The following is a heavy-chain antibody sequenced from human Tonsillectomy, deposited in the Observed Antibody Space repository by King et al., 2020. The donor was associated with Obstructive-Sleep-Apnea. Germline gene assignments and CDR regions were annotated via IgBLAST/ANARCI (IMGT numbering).Heavy chain of an antibody. CDR3: ARGGWGSSWPVDY. CDR2: INHSGST. J-gene: IGHJ4*02. CDR1: GGSFSGYY. Sequence: VQLQQWGAGLLKPSETLSLTCAVYGGSFSGYYWSWIRQPPGKGLEWIGEINHSGSTNYNPSLKSRVTISLDTSKNQFSLEPSSVTAADTAVYYCARGGWGSSWPVDYWGQGTLVTVSS. D-gene: IGHD6-13*01. V-gene: IGHV4-34*01.